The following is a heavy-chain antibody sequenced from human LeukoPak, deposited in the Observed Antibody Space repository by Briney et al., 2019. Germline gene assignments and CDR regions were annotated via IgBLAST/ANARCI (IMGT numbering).Heavy chain of an antibody. CDR3: ARGHSSSWPIDY. CDR1: GGSISRYY. V-gene: IGHV4-59*01. Sequence: SETLSLTCTVSGGSISRYYWSWIRRPPGKGLEWIGYIYYSGSTNYNPSLKSRVTISVDTSKNQFSLKLSSVTAADTAVYYCARGHSSSWPIDYWGQGTLVTVSS. CDR2: IYYSGST. J-gene: IGHJ4*02. D-gene: IGHD6-13*01.